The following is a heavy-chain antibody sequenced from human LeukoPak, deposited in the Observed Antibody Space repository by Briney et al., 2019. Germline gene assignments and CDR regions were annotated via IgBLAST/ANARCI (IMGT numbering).Heavy chain of an antibody. D-gene: IGHD3-9*01. CDR1: GFTFSSYA. CDR2: ISGSGGST. V-gene: IGHV3-23*01. Sequence: GGSLRLSCAASGFTFSSYAMSWVRQAPGKGLEWVSAISGSGGSTYYADSVKGRFTISRDNSKNTLYLQMNGLRAEDTAVYYCAKDHALLRYFDWLLWRKKGDPDYWGQGTLVTVSS. J-gene: IGHJ4*02. CDR3: AKDHALLRYFDWLLWRKKGDPDY.